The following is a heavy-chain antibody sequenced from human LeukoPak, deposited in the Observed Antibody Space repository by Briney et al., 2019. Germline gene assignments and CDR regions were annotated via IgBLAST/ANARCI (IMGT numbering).Heavy chain of an antibody. CDR3: ARDGPAPACGGDCIHAFDI. D-gene: IGHD2-21*02. J-gene: IGHJ3*02. V-gene: IGHV1-18*04. CDR2: ISAYNGNT. Sequence: ASVKVSCKASGYTFTGYYMHWVRQAPGQGLEWMGWISAYNGNTNYAQKLQGRVTMTTDTSTSTAYMELRSLRSDDTAVYYCARDGPAPACGGDCIHAFDIWGQGTMVTVSS. CDR1: GYTFTGYY.